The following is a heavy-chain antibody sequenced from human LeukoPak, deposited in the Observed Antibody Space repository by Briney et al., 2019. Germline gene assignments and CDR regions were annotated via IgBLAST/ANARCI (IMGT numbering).Heavy chain of an antibody. V-gene: IGHV4-4*07. CDR3: ARDMGNYYDSSGPGFYYMDV. CDR1: GGSVTSYY. Sequence: PSETLSLTCTVSGGSVTSYYCNWIRQPAGKGLEWIGRIYTSGSINYNPSLKSRVTMSVDTSKNQFSLNLSSVTAADTAVYYCARDMGNYYDSSGPGFYYMDVWGKGTTVTVSS. CDR2: IYTSGSI. J-gene: IGHJ6*03. D-gene: IGHD3-22*01.